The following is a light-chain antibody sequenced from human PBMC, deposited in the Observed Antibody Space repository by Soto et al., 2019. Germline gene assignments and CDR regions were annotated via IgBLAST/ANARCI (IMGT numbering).Light chain of an antibody. Sequence: AIQMTQSPSSLSASVGDRVTITCRASQGIKNDLGWYQQKPGKAPNLLIYAASSLQSGVPSRFSGSGSGTAFTLAVSSLQPEDFASYYCLQDYNSPLTCGGGTKVDIK. CDR1: QGIKND. V-gene: IGKV1-6*01. J-gene: IGKJ4*02. CDR2: AAS. CDR3: LQDYNSPLT.